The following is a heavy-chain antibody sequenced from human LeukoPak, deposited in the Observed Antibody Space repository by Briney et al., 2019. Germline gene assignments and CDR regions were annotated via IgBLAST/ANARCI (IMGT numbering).Heavy chain of an antibody. J-gene: IGHJ4*02. CDR1: RFTFSSYS. Sequence: PGGSLRLSCVASRFTFSSYSMNWVRQAPGKGLEWVSSISSTSSYIYYADSVKGRFTISRDNAKNSLYLQMNSLRAEDTAVYYCARERGYSYGYADYWGQGTLVTVSS. CDR3: ARERGYSYGYADY. V-gene: IGHV3-21*01. CDR2: ISSTSSYI. D-gene: IGHD5-18*01.